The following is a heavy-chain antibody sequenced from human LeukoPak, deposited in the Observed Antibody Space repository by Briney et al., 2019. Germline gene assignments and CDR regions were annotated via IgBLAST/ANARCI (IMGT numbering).Heavy chain of an antibody. Sequence: SEPLSLTCTVSGGSISSSSYYWGWIRQPPGKGLEWIGSIHYSGSTNYNPSLKSRVTISVDTSKNQFSLKLSSVTAADTAVYYCARVGYDDGYWGQGTLVTVSS. V-gene: IGHV4-39*01. CDR1: GGSISSSSYY. CDR3: ARVGYDDGY. J-gene: IGHJ4*02. CDR2: IHYSGST. D-gene: IGHD5-12*01.